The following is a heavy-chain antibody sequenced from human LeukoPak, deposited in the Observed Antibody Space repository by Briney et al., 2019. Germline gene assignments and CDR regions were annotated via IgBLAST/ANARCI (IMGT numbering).Heavy chain of an antibody. CDR3: ARGYGSGSYHSPLRH. V-gene: IGHV1-18*01. D-gene: IGHD3-10*01. CDR1: GYTFTNYG. CDR2: ISVYSDNT. Sequence: GASVKVSCKASGYTFTNYGINWVRQAPGQGLEWMGWISVYSDNTDYGQKLQGRVTMTTDTSTSTAYLELRSLESDDTAVYYCARGYGSGSYHSPLRHWGQGTLVTVSS. J-gene: IGHJ1*01.